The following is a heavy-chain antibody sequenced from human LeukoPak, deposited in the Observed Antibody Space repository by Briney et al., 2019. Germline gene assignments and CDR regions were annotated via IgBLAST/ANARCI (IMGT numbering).Heavy chain of an antibody. D-gene: IGHD5-24*01. CDR1: GGSFSGYY. Sequence: SETLSLTCAVYGGSFSGYYWSWIRQPPGKGLEWIGEINHSGSSNYNPSLKSRVTISVDTSRNHFSLKLSSVTAADTAVYYCAREGWLQSFDYWGQGTLVTVSS. CDR3: AREGWLQSFDY. J-gene: IGHJ4*02. V-gene: IGHV4-34*01. CDR2: INHSGSS.